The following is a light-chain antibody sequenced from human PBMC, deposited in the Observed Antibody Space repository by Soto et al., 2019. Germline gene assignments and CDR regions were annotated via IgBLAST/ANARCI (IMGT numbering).Light chain of an antibody. CDR1: QSVSSN. J-gene: IGKJ2*01. Sequence: EIVMTQSPATLSVSPGERATLSCRASQSVSSNLAWYQQKPGQAPRLLIYGASTRATGIPARFSGSGSGTEFTLTISSLQSEGFAVYYCQQYNNWPMYTFGQGTKVDIK. CDR3: QQYNNWPMYT. V-gene: IGKV3-15*01. CDR2: GAS.